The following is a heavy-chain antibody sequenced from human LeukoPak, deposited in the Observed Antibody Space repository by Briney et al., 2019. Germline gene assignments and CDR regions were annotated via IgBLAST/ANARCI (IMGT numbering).Heavy chain of an antibody. D-gene: IGHD3-10*01. CDR2: ISWNSGSI. CDR3: AKSLWFGELSPFDY. CDR1: GFTFDDYA. Sequence: PGGSLRLSCAASGFTFDDYAMHWVRQAPGKGLEWVSGISWNSGSIGYADSVKGRFTISRDNAKNSLYLQMNSLRAEDTALYYCAKSLWFGELSPFDYWGQGTLVTVSS. V-gene: IGHV3-9*01. J-gene: IGHJ4*02.